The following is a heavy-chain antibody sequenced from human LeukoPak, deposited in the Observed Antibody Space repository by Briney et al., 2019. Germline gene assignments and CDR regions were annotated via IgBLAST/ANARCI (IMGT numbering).Heavy chain of an antibody. Sequence: ASVKVSCKASGYTLTSSHAHWVRQAPGQGLEWMGIINCGDGYTNYAQKFQGRVSVTSDTSTSTIYMELSSLRAEDTAIYYCARDRGGSYSIDYWGQGTLVTVSP. J-gene: IGHJ4*02. V-gene: IGHV1-46*01. CDR2: INCGDGYT. CDR3: ARDRGGSYSIDY. D-gene: IGHD1-26*01. CDR1: GYTLTSSH.